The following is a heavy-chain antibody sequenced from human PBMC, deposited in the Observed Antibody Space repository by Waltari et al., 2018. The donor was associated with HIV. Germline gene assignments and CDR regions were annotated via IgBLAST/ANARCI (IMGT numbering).Heavy chain of an antibody. J-gene: IGHJ4*02. CDR1: GFAFRRFS. V-gene: IGHV3-21*04. D-gene: IGHD2-15*01. Sequence: LVQSGGGEVQAGGSLVLPCSGSGFAFRRFSVNGVRQTPRRGLEWVASLRRDTYEANYLASVRGRFIISRDNAKSSAYLEMTSLRVEDTATYYCVRDDPGYVPIDYWGQGSQVVVS. CDR3: VRDDPGYVPIDY. CDR2: LRRDTYEA.